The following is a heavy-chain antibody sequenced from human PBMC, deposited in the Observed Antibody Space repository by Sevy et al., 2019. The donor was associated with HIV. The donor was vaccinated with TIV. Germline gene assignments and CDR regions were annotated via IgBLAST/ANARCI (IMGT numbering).Heavy chain of an antibody. CDR3: ARNTYYLDSTGFGAFDI. J-gene: IGHJ3*02. CDR2: INWKTYNV. V-gene: IGHV3-20*01. Sequence: GGSLRLSCAASGFTFDDYAMSWVRQAPGKGLEWVSAINWKTYNVGYADSVKGRFTISRDNAKRSLYLEMNSLRPEDTALYHCARNTYYLDSTGFGAFDIWGQGIMVTVSS. CDR1: GFTFDDYA. D-gene: IGHD3-22*01.